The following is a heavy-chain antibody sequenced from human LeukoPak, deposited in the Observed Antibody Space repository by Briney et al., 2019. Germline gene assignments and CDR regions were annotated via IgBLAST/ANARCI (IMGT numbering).Heavy chain of an antibody. CDR1: GYTXTSYS. Sequence: ASVKVSCKASGYTXTSYSISWVRQAPGQGPEWMGWMSAYNGNTIYAQKVKGRVTMTTDTSTSTAYMELRSLKSDDTAVYYCARASYCSDGSCYSDYWGQGTPVTVSS. CDR3: ARASYCSDGSCYSDY. V-gene: IGHV1-18*01. D-gene: IGHD2-15*01. J-gene: IGHJ4*02. CDR2: MSAYNGNT.